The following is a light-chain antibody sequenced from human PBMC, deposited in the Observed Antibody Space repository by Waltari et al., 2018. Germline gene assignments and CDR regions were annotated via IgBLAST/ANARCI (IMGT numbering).Light chain of an antibody. CDR3: HVWDGKTVM. J-gene: IGLJ3*02. CDR2: LNS. Sequence: SSVLTQAPSVSVDPGQTATITWGGDNIGGRSDHWYQQRPGRAPVLVVYLNSDRPSGIPDRFSGSKSGNAATLTISRVEAGDEADYYCHVWDGKTVMFGGGTKLTVL. V-gene: IGLV3-21*02. CDR1: NIGGRS.